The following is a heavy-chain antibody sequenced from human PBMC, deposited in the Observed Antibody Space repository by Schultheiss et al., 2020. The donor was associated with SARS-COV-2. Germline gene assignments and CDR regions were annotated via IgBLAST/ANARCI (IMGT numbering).Heavy chain of an antibody. Sequence: GGSLRLSCAASGFTFSDYYMSWIRQAPGKGLEWVSYISSSGSTIYYADSVKGRFTISRDNAKNSLYLQMNSLRAEDTAVYYCAREYGGSYYAYYGMDVWGQGTTVTVSS. CDR3: AREYGGSYYAYYGMDV. J-gene: IGHJ6*02. CDR2: ISSSGSTI. D-gene: IGHD1-26*01. V-gene: IGHV3-11*01. CDR1: GFTFSDYY.